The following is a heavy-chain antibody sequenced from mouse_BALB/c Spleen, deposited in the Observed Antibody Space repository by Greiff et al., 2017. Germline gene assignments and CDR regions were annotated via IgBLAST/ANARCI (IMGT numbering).Heavy chain of an antibody. V-gene: IGHV1-7*01. D-gene: IGHD1-1*01. J-gene: IGHJ2*01. CDR2: INPSTGYT. CDR1: GYTFTSYW. CDR3: ASYYYGIGYYFDY. Sequence: VQLQQSGAELAKPGASVKMSCKASGYTFTSYWMHRVKQRPGQGLEWIGYINPSTGYTEYNQKFKDKATLTADKSSSTAYMQLSSLTSEDSAVYYCASYYYGIGYYFDYWGQGTTLTVSS.